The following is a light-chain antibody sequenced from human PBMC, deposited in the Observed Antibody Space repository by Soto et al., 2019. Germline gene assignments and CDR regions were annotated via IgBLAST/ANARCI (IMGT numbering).Light chain of an antibody. J-gene: IGKJ1*01. Sequence: EVVMTQSPGTLSVSPGERATLSCRASQSVSTNLVWYQQKPGQAPRLLIYGASTRATGIPARFSGSGSGTEFTLTISGLQSEDFAVYYCQQYNNWPRTLGQGTK. CDR2: GAS. CDR3: QQYNNWPRT. CDR1: QSVSTN. V-gene: IGKV3-15*01.